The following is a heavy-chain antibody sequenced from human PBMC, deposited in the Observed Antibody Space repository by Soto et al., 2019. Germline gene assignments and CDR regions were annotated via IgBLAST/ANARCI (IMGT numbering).Heavy chain of an antibody. CDR3: AIRGSYYVNYFDY. CDR1: GFTFSSYA. J-gene: IGHJ4*02. V-gene: IGHV3-23*01. Sequence: PGGSLRLSCAASGFTFSSYAMSWVRQAPGKGLEWVSAISGSGGSTYYADSVKGRFTIPRDNSKNTLYLQMNSLRAEDTAVYYCAIRGSYYVNYFDYWGQGTLVTVSS. CDR2: ISGSGGST. D-gene: IGHD1-26*01.